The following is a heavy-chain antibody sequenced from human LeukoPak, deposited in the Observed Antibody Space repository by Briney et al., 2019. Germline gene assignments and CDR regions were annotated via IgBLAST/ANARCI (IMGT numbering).Heavy chain of an antibody. Sequence: SQTLSLTCAISGDSVSSNSAAWNWIRQSPSRGLEWLRRTYYRSKWYNDYAISVKSRITINPDTSKNQFSLQLNSVTPEDTAVYYCARELEMATIYSYFDYWGQGTLVTVSS. CDR2: TYYRSKWYN. J-gene: IGHJ4*02. CDR3: ARELEMATIYSYFDY. D-gene: IGHD5-24*01. V-gene: IGHV6-1*01. CDR1: GDSVSSNSAA.